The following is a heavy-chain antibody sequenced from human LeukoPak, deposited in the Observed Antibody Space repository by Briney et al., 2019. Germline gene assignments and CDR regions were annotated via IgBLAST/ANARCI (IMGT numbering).Heavy chain of an antibody. CDR2: IGSSGTTI. V-gene: IGHV3-48*03. Sequence: GGSLRLSCAASGFSFSSYAMSWVRQAPGKGLEWVTYIGSSGTTIYYADSVKGRFTISRDNAENSLHLQMNSLRGEDTGVYYCARGGYYIGGYFYYGMDVWGQGTTVTVS. D-gene: IGHD3-3*01. CDR3: ARGGYYIGGYFYYGMDV. CDR1: GFSFSSYA. J-gene: IGHJ6*02.